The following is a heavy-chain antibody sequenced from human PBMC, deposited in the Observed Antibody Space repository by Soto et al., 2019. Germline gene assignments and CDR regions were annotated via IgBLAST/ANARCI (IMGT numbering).Heavy chain of an antibody. V-gene: IGHV3-30*18. J-gene: IGHJ4*02. D-gene: IGHD2-2*01. CDR3: AKARVGRGYCISTSCSGFDY. CDR1: GFTFSSYG. Sequence: GGSLRLSCAASGFTFSSYGMHWVRQAPGKGLEWVAVISYDGSNKYYADSVKGRFTISRDNSKNTLYLQMNSLRAEDTAVYYCAKARVGRGYCISTSCSGFDYWGQGTLVTVSS. CDR2: ISYDGSNK.